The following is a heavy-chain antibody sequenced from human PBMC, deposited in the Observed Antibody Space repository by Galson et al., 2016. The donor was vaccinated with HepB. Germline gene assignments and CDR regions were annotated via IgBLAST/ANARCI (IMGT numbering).Heavy chain of an antibody. Sequence: SETLSLTCTVSGGSISGFYWSWIRQPPGKGLEWIGYIYYSGNTNYNPSLKSPVTMSVDTSKNQFPLRLSSVGAADTAVYYCARLQQLPRKDNFYYSGMAVWGQGTTVTVSS. CDR2: IYYSGNT. J-gene: IGHJ6*02. V-gene: IGHV4-59*01. D-gene: IGHD6-13*01. CDR1: GGSISGFY. CDR3: ARLQQLPRKDNFYYSGMAV.